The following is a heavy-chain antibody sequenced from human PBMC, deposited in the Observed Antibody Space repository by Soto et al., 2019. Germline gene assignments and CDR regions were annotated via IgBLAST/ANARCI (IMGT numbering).Heavy chain of an antibody. Sequence: QVQLVQSGAEVKKPGASVKVSCKASGYTFPSYGISWVRQAPGQGLEWMGWISAYNGNTNYAQKLQGRVTMTTDTSTSTAYMELRSLRSDDTAVYYCARVVDDYVWGSYRYYYFDYWGQGTMVTVSS. D-gene: IGHD3-16*02. CDR1: GYTFPSYG. CDR2: ISAYNGNT. V-gene: IGHV1-18*01. CDR3: ARVVDDYVWGSYRYYYFDY. J-gene: IGHJ4*02.